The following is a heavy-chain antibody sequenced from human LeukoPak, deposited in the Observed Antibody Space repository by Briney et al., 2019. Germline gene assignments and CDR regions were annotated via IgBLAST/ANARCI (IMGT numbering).Heavy chain of an antibody. CDR3: ARDGIVGATMRHYFDY. CDR2: ISSSSSYI. CDR1: GFTFSSYS. J-gene: IGHJ4*02. V-gene: IGHV3-21*01. Sequence: SGGSLRLSCAASGFTFSSYSMNWVRQAPGKGLEWVSSISSSSSYIYYADSVKGRFTISRDNAKNSLYLQMNSLRAEDTAVYYCARDGIVGATMRHYFDYWGQGTLVTVSS. D-gene: IGHD1-26*01.